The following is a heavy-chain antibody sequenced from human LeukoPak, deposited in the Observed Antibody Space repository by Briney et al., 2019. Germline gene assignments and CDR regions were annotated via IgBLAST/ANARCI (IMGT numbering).Heavy chain of an antibody. J-gene: IGHJ4*02. CDR2: IYSSGST. D-gene: IGHD3-22*01. V-gene: IGHV4-4*07. Sequence: PSETLSLTCSVSGGSISSYYWAWIRQSAGNGLEWIGRIYSSGSTYYNPSLNSRVTMSVDTSNNQFSLRLTSVTAADTAVYYCARDAYYYDTGGYYVVDYWGQGTLVTVSS. CDR1: GGSISSYY. CDR3: ARDAYYYDTGGYYVVDY.